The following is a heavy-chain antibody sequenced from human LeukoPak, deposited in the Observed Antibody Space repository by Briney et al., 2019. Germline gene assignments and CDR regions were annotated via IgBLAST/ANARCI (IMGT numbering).Heavy chain of an antibody. V-gene: IGHV3-7*01. Sequence: GGSLRLSRAASGFTFSSYWMSWVRQAPGTGLEWVANIKQDGSEKYYVDSVKGRFTISRDNAKNSLYLQMNSLRAEDTAVYYCARDDSSGNDAFDIWGQGTMVTVSS. CDR2: IKQDGSEK. J-gene: IGHJ3*02. CDR3: ARDDSSGNDAFDI. CDR1: GFTFSSYW. D-gene: IGHD3-22*01.